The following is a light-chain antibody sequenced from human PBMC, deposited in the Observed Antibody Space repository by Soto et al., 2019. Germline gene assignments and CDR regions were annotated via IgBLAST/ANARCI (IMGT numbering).Light chain of an antibody. CDR2: DVT. V-gene: IGLV2-14*01. CDR1: SSDIGGYDY. CDR3: SSYTIRRSWV. J-gene: IGLJ3*02. Sequence: QSALTQPASMSASPGQSITISCTGTSSDIGGYDYVSWYQHHPGKAPKLIIYDVTRRPSGVSPRFSGSKSGNTASLTISGLQAEDEADYYCSSYTIRRSWVFGGGTKVTVL.